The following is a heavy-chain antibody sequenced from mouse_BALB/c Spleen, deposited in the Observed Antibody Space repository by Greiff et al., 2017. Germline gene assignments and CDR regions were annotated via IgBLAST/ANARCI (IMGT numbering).Heavy chain of an antibody. CDR3: SRSGDYDRVFAY. V-gene: IGHV5-17*02. D-gene: IGHD2-4*01. CDR2: ISSGSSTI. J-gene: IGHJ3*01. CDR1: GFTFSSFG. Sequence: EVKLMESGGGLVQPGGSRKLSCAASGFTFSSFGMHWVRQAPEKGLEWVAYISSGSSTIYYADTVKGRFTISRDNPKNTLFLQMTSLRSEDTAMYYCSRSGDYDRVFAYWGQGTLVTVSA.